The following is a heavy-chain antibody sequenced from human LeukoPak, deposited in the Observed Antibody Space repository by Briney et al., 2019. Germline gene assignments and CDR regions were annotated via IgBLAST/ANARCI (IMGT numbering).Heavy chain of an antibody. V-gene: IGHV4-34*01. CDR3: ARHGRLRITMVRGVIPLGY. Sequence: PSETLSLTCAVYGGSLSGYYWSWLRQSPGKGLEWIGEINHTGSTNYNPSLKSRVTISVDTSKNQFSLKLSSVTAADTAVYYCARHGRLRITMVRGVIPLGYWGQGTLVTVSS. CDR1: GGSLSGYY. J-gene: IGHJ4*02. D-gene: IGHD3-10*01. CDR2: INHTGST.